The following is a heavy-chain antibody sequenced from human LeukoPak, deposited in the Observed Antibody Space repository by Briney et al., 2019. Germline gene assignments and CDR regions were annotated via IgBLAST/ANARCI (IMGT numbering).Heavy chain of an antibody. CDR2: INHSGST. D-gene: IGHD6-13*01. CDR3: ARHRSRIAAVNHLDY. Sequence: SETLSLTCAVYGGSFSGYYWSWIRQPPGKGLEWIGEINHSGSTNYNPSLKSRVTISVDTSKNQFSLKLSSVTAADTAVYYCARHRSRIAAVNHLDYWGQGTLVTVSS. J-gene: IGHJ4*02. V-gene: IGHV4-34*01. CDR1: GGSFSGYY.